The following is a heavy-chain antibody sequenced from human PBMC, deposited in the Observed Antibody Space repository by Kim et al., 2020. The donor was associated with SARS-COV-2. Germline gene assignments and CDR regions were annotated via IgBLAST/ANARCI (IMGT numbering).Heavy chain of an antibody. Sequence: GGSLRLSCAASGFNFRSYAMSWVRQAPGKGLEWVSSLSGSGGTTYYADSVKGRFTVSRDNSKNTLYLQMNSLRSEDTAVYYCVKSASDCSAGACYVQYGMDVWGQGTTVTVSS. J-gene: IGHJ6*02. V-gene: IGHV3-23*01. CDR3: VKSASDCSAGACYVQYGMDV. CDR1: GFNFRSYA. CDR2: LSGSGGTT. D-gene: IGHD2-15*01.